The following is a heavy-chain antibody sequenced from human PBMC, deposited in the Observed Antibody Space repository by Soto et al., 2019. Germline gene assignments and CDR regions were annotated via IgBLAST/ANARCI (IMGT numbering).Heavy chain of an antibody. CDR1: GFPFSDSA. CDR2: IRSKANSYAT. D-gene: IGHD6-13*01. J-gene: IGHJ5*02. Sequence: PGGSLRLSCAASGFPFSDSAMHWVRQPSGKGLEWVGRIRSKANSYATAYAASVKGRFTISRDDSKNTAYLQMNSLKTEDTAVYYCTRHLGSSSWYPSPWGQGP. CDR3: TRHLGSSSWYPSP. V-gene: IGHV3-73*01.